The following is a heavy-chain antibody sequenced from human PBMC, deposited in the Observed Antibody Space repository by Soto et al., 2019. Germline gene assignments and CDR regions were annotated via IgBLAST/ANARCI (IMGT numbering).Heavy chain of an antibody. J-gene: IGHJ6*02. CDR2: INPSGGHT. Sequence: ASVKVSCKASGNTFSNYYIHWVRQAPGQGLEWMGTINPSGGHTTYAQKFLGRVTMTRDTSTSTAYMELSSLRSEDTAVYYCARDEQWLAPDYYYYGMDVWGQGTTVTVSS. D-gene: IGHD6-19*01. CDR3: ARDEQWLAPDYYYYGMDV. CDR1: GNTFSNYY. V-gene: IGHV1-46*01.